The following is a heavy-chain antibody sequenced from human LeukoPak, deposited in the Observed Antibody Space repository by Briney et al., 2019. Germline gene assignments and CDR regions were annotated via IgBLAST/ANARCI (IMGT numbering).Heavy chain of an antibody. J-gene: IGHJ4*02. CDR1: GSTFTSYG. V-gene: IGHV1-18*01. CDR2: ISAYNGNT. D-gene: IGHD2-2*01. Sequence: ASVKLSCKASGSTFTSYGISWVRQAPGQGLEWMGWISAYNGNTNYAQKLQGRVTMTTDTSTSTAYMELRSLRSDDTAVYYCARDGWDIVVVPAGHYFDYWGQGTLVTVSS. CDR3: ARDGWDIVVVPAGHYFDY.